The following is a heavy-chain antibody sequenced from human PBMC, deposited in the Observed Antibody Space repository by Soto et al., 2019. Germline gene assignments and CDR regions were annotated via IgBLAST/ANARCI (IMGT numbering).Heavy chain of an antibody. CDR3: ARAVDGYNIPYYYYGMDV. CDR1: GYTFASYT. CDR2: INAGNGNT. D-gene: IGHD2-21*01. V-gene: IGHV1-3*01. J-gene: IGHJ6*02. Sequence: QVQLVQSGAEVKKPGASVKVSCKASGYTFASYTMHWVSQAPGQRLEWMGWINAGNGNTKYSQKFQGRVTITRDTSASTAYMELSSLRSEDTAVYYCARAVDGYNIPYYYYGMDVWGQGTTVTVSS.